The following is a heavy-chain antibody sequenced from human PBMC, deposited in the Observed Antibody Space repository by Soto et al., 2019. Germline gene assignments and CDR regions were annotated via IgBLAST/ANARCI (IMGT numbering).Heavy chain of an antibody. D-gene: IGHD3-16*01. J-gene: IGHJ4*02. CDR3: AGGGVSFAGRAGY. CDR1: GGSINSGGFY. V-gene: IGHV4-31*11. CDR2: IFPSGST. Sequence: QVQLQESGPGLVKPSQTLSLTCAVSGGSINSGGFYWHWIRQHPEKGLEWIGYIFPSGSTHYNPSLTRRALMSADTSLKQFALGLTSVTAADTGVYYCAGGGVSFAGRAGYWGQGTLVTVSS.